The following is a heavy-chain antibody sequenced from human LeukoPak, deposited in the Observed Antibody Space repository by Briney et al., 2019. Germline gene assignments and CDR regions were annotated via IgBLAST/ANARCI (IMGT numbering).Heavy chain of an antibody. CDR1: GGTFSSYA. CDR3: ARGSVYGYYVVDY. Sequence: SVKVSCKASGGTFSSYAISWVRQAPGQGLEWMGRIIPILGIANYAQKFQGRVTITADKSTSTAYMELSSLRSEDTAVYYCARGSVYGYYVVDYWGQGTLVTVSS. J-gene: IGHJ4*02. D-gene: IGHD5/OR15-5a*01. CDR2: IIPILGIA. V-gene: IGHV1-69*04.